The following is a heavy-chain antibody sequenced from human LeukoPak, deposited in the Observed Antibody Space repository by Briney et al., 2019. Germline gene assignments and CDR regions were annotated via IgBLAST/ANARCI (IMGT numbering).Heavy chain of an antibody. Sequence: PGGSLRLSCAASGFTFSTHAMSWVRQAPGKGLEWVSDISASGGGTYYADSVKGRFTVSRDNSKNTLYLQMNSLKTEDTGVYYCTTGYLLRYFGWLLGYYCGMDVWGQGTTVTVSS. J-gene: IGHJ6*02. CDR2: ISASGGGT. CDR1: GFTFSTHA. CDR3: TTGYLLRYFGWLLGYYCGMDV. V-gene: IGHV3-23*01. D-gene: IGHD3-9*01.